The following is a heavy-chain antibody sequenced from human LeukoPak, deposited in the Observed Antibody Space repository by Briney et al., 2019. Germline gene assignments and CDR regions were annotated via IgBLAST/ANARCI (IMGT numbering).Heavy chain of an antibody. D-gene: IGHD3-22*01. V-gene: IGHV1-69*13. J-gene: IGHJ1*01. CDR2: IIPIFGTA. CDR3: ARSPGGYYYDPSEEYFQH. Sequence: GASVKVSCKASGGTFSSYAISWVRQAPGQGLEWMGGIIPIFGTANYAQKFQGRVTITADESTSTAYMELGSLRSEDTAVYYCARSPGGYYYDPSEEYFQHWGQGTLVTVSS. CDR1: GGTFSSYA.